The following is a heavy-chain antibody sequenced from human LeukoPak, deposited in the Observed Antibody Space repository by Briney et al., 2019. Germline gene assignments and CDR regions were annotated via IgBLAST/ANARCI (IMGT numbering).Heavy chain of an antibody. V-gene: IGHV3-23*01. J-gene: IGHJ4*02. Sequence: GGSLRLSCAASGFTFSSYAMSWARQAPGKGLEWVSAISGSGGRTYYTDSVKGRFTISRDNSKNTLYLQMNSLRAEGTAVYHCAKVFRKDGDFHLFDYWGQGTLVTVSS. CDR1: GFTFSSYA. D-gene: IGHD4-17*01. CDR3: AKVFRKDGDFHLFDY. CDR2: ISGSGGRT.